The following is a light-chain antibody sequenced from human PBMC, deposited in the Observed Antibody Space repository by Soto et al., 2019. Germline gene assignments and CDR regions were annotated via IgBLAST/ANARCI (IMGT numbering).Light chain of an antibody. V-gene: IGKV3-15*01. CDR2: GAS. CDR1: QSFSSN. J-gene: IGKJ2*01. Sequence: EIVMTQSPATLSVSPGERVTLSCRASQSFSSNLAWYQQKPGQAPRLLIYGASTRATGTPARFSGSGSGTEFTLTISSLQSEDFAVYYCQQYNEWEYTFGPGTKLEIK. CDR3: QQYNEWEYT.